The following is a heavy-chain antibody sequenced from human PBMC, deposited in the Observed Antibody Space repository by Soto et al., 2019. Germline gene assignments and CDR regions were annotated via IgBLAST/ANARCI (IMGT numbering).Heavy chain of an antibody. CDR3: ARGEADRTWYYCDY. CDR2: IYSGGST. Sequence: PGEPLGLSGSASGFTVRSNYMSWVSQAPGKGLEWVSVIYSGGSTYYADSVKGRFTISRDNSKNTLYLQMNSLRAEDTAVYYCARGEADRTWYYCDYWGQGTRGTVSA. J-gene: IGHJ4*02. CDR1: GFTVRSNY. D-gene: IGHD2-15*01. V-gene: IGHV3-53*01.